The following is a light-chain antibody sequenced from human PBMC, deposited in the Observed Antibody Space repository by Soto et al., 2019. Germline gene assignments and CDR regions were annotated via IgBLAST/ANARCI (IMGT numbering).Light chain of an antibody. J-gene: IGKJ4*01. CDR3: QQRSTPLT. Sequence: EIVLTQSPATLSLSPVERATLSCRASQSVSSYLAWYQQKPGQAPRLLIYDASSRATGIPARFSGSGSGTDFTLTISSLEPEDFAVYYCQQRSTPLTFGGGTKVEIK. CDR2: DAS. CDR1: QSVSSY. V-gene: IGKV3-11*01.